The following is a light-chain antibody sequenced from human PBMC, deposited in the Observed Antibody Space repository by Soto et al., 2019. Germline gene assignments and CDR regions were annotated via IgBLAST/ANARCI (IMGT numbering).Light chain of an antibody. CDR2: GAS. V-gene: IGKV3-20*01. CDR1: QSVSSSY. J-gene: IGKJ1*01. Sequence: EIVLTQSPGTLSLSPGERATLSCRASQSVSSSYLAWYQQKPGQAPSLLTYGASSRATGIPDRVSGSGSGTDFTLTISRLEPEDFAVYYWQQYGSSRTFGQGTKVEIK. CDR3: QQYGSSRT.